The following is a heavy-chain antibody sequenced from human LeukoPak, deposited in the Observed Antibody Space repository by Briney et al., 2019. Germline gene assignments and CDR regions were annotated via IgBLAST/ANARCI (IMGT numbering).Heavy chain of an antibody. D-gene: IGHD6-19*01. CDR1: GYTFTSYG. V-gene: IGHV1-18*01. CDR3: ARGTSSSGWNYDAFDI. CDR2: ISAYNGNT. J-gene: IGHJ3*02. Sequence: ASVKVSCKASGYTFTSYGISWVRQAPGQGLEWMGWISAYNGNTNYAQKLQGRVTMTIDTSTSTAYMELRSLRSDDTAVYYCARGTSSSGWNYDAFDIWGQGTMVTVSS.